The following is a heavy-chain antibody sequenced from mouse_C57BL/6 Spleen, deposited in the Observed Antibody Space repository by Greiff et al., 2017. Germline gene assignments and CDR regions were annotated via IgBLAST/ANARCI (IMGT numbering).Heavy chain of an antibody. CDR1: GFTFSSYG. J-gene: IGHJ4*01. Sequence: EVMLVESGGDLVKPGGSLKLSCAASGFTFSSYGMSWVRQTPDKRLEWVATISSGGSYTYYPDSVKGRFTISRDNAKNTLYLQMSSLKSEDTAMYYCARQTDLLWFNAMDYWGKGTSVTVSS. CDR2: ISSGGSYT. CDR3: ARQTDLLWFNAMDY. V-gene: IGHV5-6*02. D-gene: IGHD2-2*01.